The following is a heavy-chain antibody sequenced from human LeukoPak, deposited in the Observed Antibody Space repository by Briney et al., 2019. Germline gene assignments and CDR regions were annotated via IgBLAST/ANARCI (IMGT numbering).Heavy chain of an antibody. CDR1: GFTFSSYW. D-gene: IGHD3-10*01. Sequence: GGSLRLSCAASGFTFSSYWMSWVRQAPGKGLEWVSVIYSGGNTYYADSVKGRFTISRDNSKNTLYLQMNSLRAEDTAVYYCARYDGGSGPFDYWGQGTLVTVSS. CDR2: IYSGGNT. J-gene: IGHJ4*02. CDR3: ARYDGGSGPFDY. V-gene: IGHV3-53*01.